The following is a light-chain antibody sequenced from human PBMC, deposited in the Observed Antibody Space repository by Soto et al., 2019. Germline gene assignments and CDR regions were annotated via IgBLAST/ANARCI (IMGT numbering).Light chain of an antibody. CDR1: QSITSY. V-gene: IGKV1-39*01. CDR3: QQSYSTPRT. J-gene: IGKJ1*01. CDR2: AAS. Sequence: DIQMTQSPSSLSASVGERVTITCRASQSITSYLTWYQQKHGKAPKLLIYAASSWQSGVPSRFSGSGSGTDFTLTIRSVQHEDFETYYCQQSYSTPRTFGQGTKVEIK.